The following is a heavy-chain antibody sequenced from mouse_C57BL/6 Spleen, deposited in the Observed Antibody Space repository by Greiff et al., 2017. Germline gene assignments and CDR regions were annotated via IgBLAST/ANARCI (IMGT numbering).Heavy chain of an antibody. D-gene: IGHD2-5*01. CDR1: GFTFSNYW. V-gene: IGHV6-3*01. CDR3: TGRSNYLYYYAMDY. Sequence: EVKVEESGGGLVQPGGSMKLSCVASGFTFSNYWMNWVRQSPEKGLEWVAQIRLKSDNYATHYAESVKGRFTISRDDSKSSVYLQMNNLRAEDTGIYYCTGRSNYLYYYAMDYWGQGTSVTVSS. CDR2: IRLKSDNYAT. J-gene: IGHJ4*01.